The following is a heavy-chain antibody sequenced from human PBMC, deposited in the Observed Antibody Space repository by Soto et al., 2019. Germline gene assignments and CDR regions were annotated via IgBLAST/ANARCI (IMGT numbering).Heavy chain of an antibody. D-gene: IGHD3-10*01. CDR3: ARGKGTTWTDHALDI. V-gene: IGHV3-72*01. Sequence: EVQLVESGGGLVQPGGSLRLSCAASGSTFSDHYMDWVRQAPGKGLEWVGRIRNKFNSYTTEYAASVKGRFTISRDDSKNSVYFQMNSLKAEDTAVYYCARGKGTTWTDHALDIWGQGTMVTVSS. CDR2: IRNKFNSYTT. CDR1: GSTFSDHY. J-gene: IGHJ3*02.